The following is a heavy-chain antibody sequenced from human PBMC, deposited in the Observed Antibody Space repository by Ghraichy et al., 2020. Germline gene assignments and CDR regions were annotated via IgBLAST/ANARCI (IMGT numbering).Heavy chain of an antibody. D-gene: IGHD3-22*01. Sequence: GGSLRLSCAASGFTFGSYSMNWVRQAPGKGLEWVSSISKSGDYISYADSVKGRFTISRDNAKNSLHLQMNSLRAEDTAVYYCARPISMIVVGGNGNDYWGQGTLVTVSS. CDR1: GFTFGSYS. CDR3: ARPISMIVVGGNGNDY. CDR2: ISKSGDYI. J-gene: IGHJ4*02. V-gene: IGHV3-21*01.